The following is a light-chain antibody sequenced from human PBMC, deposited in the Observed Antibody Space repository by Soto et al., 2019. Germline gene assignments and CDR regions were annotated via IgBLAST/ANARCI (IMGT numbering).Light chain of an antibody. CDR3: QTWDKGARVI. CDR2: LSSDGSH. Sequence: QPVLTQSPSASASLGASVKRTCTLSSGHSSYAIAWHQQQPEKGPRYLMKLSSDGSHSKGDGIPDRFSGSSSGAERYLTISSVSSEDGSDYYCQTWDKGARVIFAGGTKLTV. CDR1: SGHSSYA. J-gene: IGLJ2*01. V-gene: IGLV4-69*01.